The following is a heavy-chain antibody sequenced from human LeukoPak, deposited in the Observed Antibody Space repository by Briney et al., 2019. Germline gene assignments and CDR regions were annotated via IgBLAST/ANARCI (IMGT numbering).Heavy chain of an antibody. CDR3: ANSSPIWYFDL. Sequence: SGTLSLTCAVSGGSISSSNWWSWVRQPPGKGLEWIGEIYHSGSTNYNPSLKSRVTISVDKSKNQFSLKVYSVTATDTAVYYCANSSPIWYFDLWGRGTLVTVSS. CDR2: IYHSGST. V-gene: IGHV4-4*02. D-gene: IGHD6-6*01. J-gene: IGHJ2*01. CDR1: GGSISSSNW.